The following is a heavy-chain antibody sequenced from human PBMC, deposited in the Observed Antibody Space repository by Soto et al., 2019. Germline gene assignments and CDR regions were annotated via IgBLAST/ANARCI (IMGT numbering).Heavy chain of an antibody. CDR2: ISAYNGNT. D-gene: IGHD3-3*01. J-gene: IGHJ5*02. CDR3: ARWAIFGVVIRSDWLDP. CDR1: GYTFTSYG. V-gene: IGHV1-18*01. Sequence: ASVKVSCKASGYTFTSYGISWVRQAPGQGLEWMGWISAYNGNTNYAQKLQGRVTMTTDTSTSTAYMELRSLRSDDTAVYYCARWAIFGVVIRSDWLDPWGQGTLVTVYS.